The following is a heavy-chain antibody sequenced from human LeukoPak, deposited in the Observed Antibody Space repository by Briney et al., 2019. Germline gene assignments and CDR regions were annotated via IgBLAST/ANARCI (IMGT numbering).Heavy chain of an antibody. Sequence: GASVKVSCKASGYTFTGYYMHWVRQAPGQGLEWMGRINPNSGGTNYAQKFQGRVTMTRDTSISTAYMELSRLRSDDTAVYYCASSVRSPLGVAAAGFFDYWGQGTLVTVSS. CDR1: GYTFTGYY. D-gene: IGHD6-13*01. CDR2: INPNSGGT. CDR3: ASSVRSPLGVAAAGFFDY. V-gene: IGHV1-2*06. J-gene: IGHJ4*02.